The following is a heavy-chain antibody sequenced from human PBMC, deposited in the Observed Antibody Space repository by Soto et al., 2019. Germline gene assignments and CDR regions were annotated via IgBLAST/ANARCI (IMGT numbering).Heavy chain of an antibody. CDR1: GFTFSSYA. D-gene: IGHD3-22*01. Sequence: GGSLRLSCAASGFTFSSYAMSWVRQAPGKGLEWVSAISGSGGSTYYADSVKGRFTISRDNSKNTLYLQMNSLRAEDTAVYYCAKDPYYDSSGYYDKLFDYWGQGTLVTVSS. J-gene: IGHJ4*02. CDR2: ISGSGGST. CDR3: AKDPYYDSSGYYDKLFDY. V-gene: IGHV3-23*01.